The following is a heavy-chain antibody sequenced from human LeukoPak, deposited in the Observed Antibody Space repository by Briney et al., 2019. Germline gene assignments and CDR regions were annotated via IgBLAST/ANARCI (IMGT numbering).Heavy chain of an antibody. V-gene: IGHV3-9*01. CDR2: ITWNRDNI. J-gene: IGHJ6*02. D-gene: IGHD1-26*01. Sequence: QPGGSLRLSCAASGFTFSSFSMNWVRQAPGKGLEWAAGITWNRDNIGYGDSVKGRFTISRDNVKNVLYLQMNSLRPEDTALYYCAKDLSSGITSALVLDVWGQGTTV. CDR3: AKDLSSGITSALVLDV. CDR1: GFTFSSFS.